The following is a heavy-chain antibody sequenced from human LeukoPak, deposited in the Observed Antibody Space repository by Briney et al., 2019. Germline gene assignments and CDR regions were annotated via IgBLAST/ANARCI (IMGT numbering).Heavy chain of an antibody. CDR2: MSHTGAT. CDR1: GGSFSGYY. J-gene: IGHJ4*02. Sequence: SETLSLTCAVFGGSFSGYYWSWIRQSPEKGLEWIGEMSHTGATNYNPSLKSRVTVSVDTSKKQFSLNLSSVTAADTAVYYCATSSGSYYFFPFDYWGQGTLVTVSS. D-gene: IGHD1-26*01. V-gene: IGHV4-34*01. CDR3: ATSSGSYYFFPFDY.